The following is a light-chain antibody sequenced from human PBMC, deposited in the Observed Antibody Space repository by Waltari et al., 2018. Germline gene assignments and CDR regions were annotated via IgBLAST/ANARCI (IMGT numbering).Light chain of an antibody. V-gene: IGKV1-13*02. CDR1: QAISRS. CDR3: QHFYSYPSG. Sequence: AIQLTQSPSSLSASVGDRVTMTCRASQAISRSVAWFQQKPGKVPKLLIFEASDLEDGVPSGFSGSGGGTRFTLTISSLQPEDFGTYYCQHFYSYPSGFGQGTRLEIK. J-gene: IGKJ5*01. CDR2: EAS.